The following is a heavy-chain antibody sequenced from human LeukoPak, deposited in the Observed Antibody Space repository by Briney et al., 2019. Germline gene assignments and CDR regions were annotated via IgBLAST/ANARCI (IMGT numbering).Heavy chain of an antibody. CDR2: ISYDGSNK. J-gene: IGHJ6*02. CDR3: ARVRYCSSTSCFYYYYGMDV. V-gene: IGHV3-30-3*01. CDR1: GFTFSSYA. Sequence: PGGSLRLSCAASGFTFSSYAMHWVRQAPGKGLEWVAVISYDGSNKYYADSVEGRFTISRDNSKNTLYLQMNSLRAEDTAVYYCARVRYCSSTSCFYYYYGMDVWGQGTTVTVSS. D-gene: IGHD2-2*01.